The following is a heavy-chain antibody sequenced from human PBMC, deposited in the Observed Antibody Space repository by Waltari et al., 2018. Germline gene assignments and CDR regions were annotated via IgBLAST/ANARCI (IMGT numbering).Heavy chain of an antibody. J-gene: IGHJ2*01. D-gene: IGHD1-7*01. Sequence: QLQLQESGPGLVNPSETLSLTCTVSGVSISTSRYYWGWVRQPPGQGRDWIGSLHYGGSSYFIPSLKSRVTISVDTSKNQFSLKLTSVTAADTAVYYCATLPIPLELWYFDLWGRGTLVTVSS. CDR2: LHYGGSS. CDR3: ATLPIPLELWYFDL. V-gene: IGHV4-39*01. CDR1: GVSISTSRYY.